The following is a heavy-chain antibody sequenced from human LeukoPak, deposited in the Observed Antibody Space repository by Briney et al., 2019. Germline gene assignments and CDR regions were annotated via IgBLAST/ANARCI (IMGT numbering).Heavy chain of an antibody. V-gene: IGHV4-61*02. J-gene: IGHJ4*02. CDR1: GDSISSGGYY. Sequence: SETLSLTCSVFGDSISSGGYYWTWIRQPAGKVLEWIGRIYIGESANYNSSLKSRVTILVDTSKNQFSLKLSSVTAADTAMYFCARSRERICSNPPCYVDLQATWGQGTLVTV. CDR3: ARSRERICSNPPCYVDLQAT. D-gene: IGHD2-2*01. CDR2: IYIGESA.